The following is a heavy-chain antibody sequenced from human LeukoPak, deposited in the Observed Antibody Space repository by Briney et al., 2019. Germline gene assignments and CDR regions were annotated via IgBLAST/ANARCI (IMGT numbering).Heavy chain of an antibody. CDR2: ISTDGGST. D-gene: IGHD3-22*01. CDR3: ARALGWASSGPIDY. V-gene: IGHV3-64*01. Sequence: GGSLRLSCKASGFTFNNYALHWVRQAPGKGLEYVSVISTDGGSTYYGNSVGGRFTISRDNSKNTLYLQMGSLRVEDMAVYYCARALGWASSGPIDYWGQGTLVSVSS. CDR1: GFTFNNYA. J-gene: IGHJ4*01.